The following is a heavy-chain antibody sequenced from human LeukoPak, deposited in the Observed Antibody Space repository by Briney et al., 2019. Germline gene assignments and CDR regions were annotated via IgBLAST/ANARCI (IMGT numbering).Heavy chain of an antibody. Sequence: SETLSLTCTVSGGSISSSSYYWGWIRQPPGKGLEWIGSIYYSGSTYYNPSLKSRVTISVDTSKNQFSLKLSSVTAADTAVYYCARDQPDYYGGNSGWFDPWGQGTLVTVSS. V-gene: IGHV4-39*07. CDR1: GGSISSSSYY. J-gene: IGHJ5*02. CDR2: IYYSGST. D-gene: IGHD4-23*01. CDR3: ARDQPDYYGGNSGWFDP.